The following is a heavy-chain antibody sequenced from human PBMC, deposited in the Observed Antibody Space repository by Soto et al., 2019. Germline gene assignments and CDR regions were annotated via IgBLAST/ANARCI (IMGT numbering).Heavy chain of an antibody. CDR3: ARAPGDYYFDY. CDR1: GFTFSSYA. V-gene: IGHV3-30*04. J-gene: IGHJ4*02. D-gene: IGHD2-21*02. CDR2: ISYDGSNK. Sequence: GGSLRLSCAASGFTFSSYAMHWVRQAPGKGLEWVAVISYDGSNKYYADSVKGRFTISRDNSKNTLYLQMNSLRAEDTAVYCCARAPGDYYFDYWGQGTLVTVSS.